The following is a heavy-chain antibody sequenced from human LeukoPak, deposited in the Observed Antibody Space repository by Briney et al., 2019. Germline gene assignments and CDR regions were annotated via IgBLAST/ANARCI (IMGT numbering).Heavy chain of an antibody. J-gene: IGHJ4*02. D-gene: IGHD4-17*01. V-gene: IGHV4-59*08. CDR2: IYYSGST. CDR1: GGSISSYY. Sequence: SETLSPTCTVSGGSISSYYWSWIRQPPGKGLEWIGYIYYSGSTNYNPSLKSRVTISVDTSKNQFSLKLSSVTAADTAVYYCASSVHTTSPFDFDYWGQGTLVTVFS. CDR3: ASSVHTTSPFDFDY.